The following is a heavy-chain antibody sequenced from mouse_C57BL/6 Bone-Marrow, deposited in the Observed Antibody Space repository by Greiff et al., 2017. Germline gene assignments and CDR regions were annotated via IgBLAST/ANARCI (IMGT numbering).Heavy chain of an antibody. J-gene: IGHJ4*01. CDR1: GYTFTSYW. CDR3: ARRGFITTVVAMDY. CDR2: IDPSDSYT. V-gene: IGHV1-69*01. Sequence: VQLQQSGAELVMPGASVKLSCKASGYTFTSYWMHWVKQRPGQGLEWIGEIDPSDSYTNYNQKFKGKSTLNVDKSSSTAYMQLSSLTSEDSAVYYCARRGFITTVVAMDYWGQGTSVTVSS. D-gene: IGHD1-1*01.